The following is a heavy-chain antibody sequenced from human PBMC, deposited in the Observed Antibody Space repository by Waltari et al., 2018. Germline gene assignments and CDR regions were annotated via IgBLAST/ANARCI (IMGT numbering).Heavy chain of an antibody. V-gene: IGHV4-59*01. D-gene: IGHD5-12*01. J-gene: IGHJ5*02. Sequence: QVQLQESGPGLVRPSETLSLTCTVFNGFINSGSWSWIRQPPGKKLEWIGYMYYSGDTNHNPSLKGRVTISIDASKNQFSLKLSSVTAADTAVYYCVRGGGTGGYNEVLDLWGQGTLVTVSS. CDR2: MYYSGDT. CDR1: NGFINSGS. CDR3: VRGGGTGGYNEVLDL.